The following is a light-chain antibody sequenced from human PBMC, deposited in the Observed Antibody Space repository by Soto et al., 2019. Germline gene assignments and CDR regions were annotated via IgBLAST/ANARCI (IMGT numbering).Light chain of an antibody. CDR1: QSVSSY. CDR2: DAS. Sequence: EIVLTQSPATLSLSPGERATLSCRASQSVSSYLAWYQQKPGQAPRLLIYDASNRATGIPARFSGSGSGTDFTITISSLEPEDFAVYYCQQRSNWPRALTFGGGTKVEIK. V-gene: IGKV3-11*01. J-gene: IGKJ4*01. CDR3: QQRSNWPRALT.